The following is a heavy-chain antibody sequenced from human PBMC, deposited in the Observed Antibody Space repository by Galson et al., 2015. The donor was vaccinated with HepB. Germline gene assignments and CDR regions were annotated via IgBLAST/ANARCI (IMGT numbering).Heavy chain of an antibody. D-gene: IGHD4-11*01. CDR2: ISYDGSNK. V-gene: IGHV3-30*18. CDR1: GFTFSSYG. J-gene: IGHJ4*02. CDR3: AKNAGGGDYSNHQGY. Sequence: SLRLSCAASGFTFSSYGMHWVRQAPGKGLEWVAVISYDGSNKYYADSVKGRFTISRDNSKNTLYLQMNSLRAEDTAVYYCAKNAGGGDYSNHQGYWGQGTLVTVSS.